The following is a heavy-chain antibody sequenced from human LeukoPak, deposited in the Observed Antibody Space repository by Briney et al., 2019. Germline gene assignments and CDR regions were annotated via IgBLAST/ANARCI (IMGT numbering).Heavy chain of an antibody. CDR1: GGSISSYY. V-gene: IGHV4-59*08. D-gene: IGHD3-10*01. J-gene: IGHJ6*02. CDR3: ARSMVSYYYYGMDV. Sequence: SETLSLTCTVSGGSISSYYWSWIRQPPGKGLEWIGYIYYSGSTNYNPSLKSRVTVSVDTSKNQFSLKLSSVTAADTAVYYCARSMVSYYYYGMDVWGQGTTVTVSS. CDR2: IYYSGST.